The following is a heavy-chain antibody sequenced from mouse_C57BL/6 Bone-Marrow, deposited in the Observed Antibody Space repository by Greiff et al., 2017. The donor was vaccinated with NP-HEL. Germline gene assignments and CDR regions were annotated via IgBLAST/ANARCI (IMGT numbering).Heavy chain of an antibody. D-gene: IGHD1-1*01. CDR1: GFTFSSYA. J-gene: IGHJ1*03. V-gene: IGHV5-9-1*02. CDR2: ISSGGDYI. Sequence: EVHLVESGEGLVKPGGSLKLSCAASGFTFSSYAMSWVRQTPEKRLEWVAYISSGGDYIYYADTVKGRFTISRDNARNTLYLQMSSLKSEDTAMYYCTRVNYYYGSSPYWYFDVWGTGTTVTVSS. CDR3: TRVNYYYGSSPYWYFDV.